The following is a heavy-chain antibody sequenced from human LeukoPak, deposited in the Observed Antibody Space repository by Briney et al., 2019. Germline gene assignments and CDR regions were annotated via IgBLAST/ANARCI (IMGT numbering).Heavy chain of an antibody. V-gene: IGHV1-69*05. CDR3: ADCSSTSCYYYYYMDV. D-gene: IGHD2-2*01. J-gene: IGHJ6*03. CDR1: GGTFSSYA. CDR2: IIPIFGTA. Sequence: SVKVSCKASGGTFSSYAISWVRQAPGQGLEWMGRIIPIFGTANYAQKFQGRVTITTDESMSTAYMELSSLRSEDTAVYYCADCSSTSCYYYYYMDVWGKGTTVTVSS.